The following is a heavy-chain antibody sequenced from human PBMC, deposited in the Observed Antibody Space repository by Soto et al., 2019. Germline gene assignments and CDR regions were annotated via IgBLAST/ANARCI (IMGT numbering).Heavy chain of an antibody. CDR3: ARRRAWNDAFDF. J-gene: IGHJ4*02. CDR1: GYSFTNYW. Sequence: GESLKISCKGSGYSFTNYWIGWVRQMPGKGLELMGVIYPADSDTRYRPPFQGQVTFSADKSLTTAYLQWNSLKTSDTARYYCARRRAWNDAFDFWGLGSLVTVSS. V-gene: IGHV5-51*01. CDR2: IYPADSDT. D-gene: IGHD1-1*01.